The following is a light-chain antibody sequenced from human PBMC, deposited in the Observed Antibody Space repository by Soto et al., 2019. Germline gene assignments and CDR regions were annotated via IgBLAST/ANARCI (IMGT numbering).Light chain of an antibody. CDR3: SSYTTSSTLV. V-gene: IGLV2-14*01. Sequence: QTVSVSGSPGQSITISCTGTSSDVGGYNHVSWYQQHPGKAPKLMIYEVSNRPSGVSNRFSGSKSGNTASLTISGLQAEDEADYYCSSYTTSSTLVFGGGTKLTVL. CDR1: SSDVGGYNH. CDR2: EVS. J-gene: IGLJ2*01.